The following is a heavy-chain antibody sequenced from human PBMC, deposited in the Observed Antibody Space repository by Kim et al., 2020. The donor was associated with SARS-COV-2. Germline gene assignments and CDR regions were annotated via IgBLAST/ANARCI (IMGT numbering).Heavy chain of an antibody. CDR3: ARGGIAARPDNY. D-gene: IGHD6-6*01. Sequence: NYNPSLKSRVTISVDTSKNQFSLKLSSVTAADTAVYYCARGGIAARPDNYWGQGTLVTVSS. V-gene: IGHV4-34*01. J-gene: IGHJ4*02.